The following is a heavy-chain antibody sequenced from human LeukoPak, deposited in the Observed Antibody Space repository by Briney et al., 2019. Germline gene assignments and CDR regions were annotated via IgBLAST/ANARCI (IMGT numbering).Heavy chain of an antibody. CDR2: IYHSGST. Sequence: PSQTLSLPCAVSGGSISSGGYSWSWIRQPPGKGLEWIGYIYHSGSTHYNPSLKSRVTISVDRSKNQFSLKLSSVTAADTAVYYCARATGINWFDPWGQGTLVTVSS. V-gene: IGHV4-30-2*01. CDR3: ARATGINWFDP. CDR1: GGSISSGGYS. D-gene: IGHD1-1*01. J-gene: IGHJ5*02.